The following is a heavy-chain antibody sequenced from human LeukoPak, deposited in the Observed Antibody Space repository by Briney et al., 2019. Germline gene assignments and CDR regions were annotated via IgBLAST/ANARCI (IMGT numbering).Heavy chain of an antibody. Sequence: SETLFLTCAVYGGSFSGYYWSWIRQPPGKGLEWIGEINHSGSTNYNPSLKSRVTISVDTSKNQFSLKLSSVTAADTAVYYCARGQLRYFDWLRTGTWFDPWGQGTLVTVSS. CDR1: GGSFSGYY. D-gene: IGHD3-9*01. CDR2: INHSGST. J-gene: IGHJ5*02. V-gene: IGHV4-34*01. CDR3: ARGQLRYFDWLRTGTWFDP.